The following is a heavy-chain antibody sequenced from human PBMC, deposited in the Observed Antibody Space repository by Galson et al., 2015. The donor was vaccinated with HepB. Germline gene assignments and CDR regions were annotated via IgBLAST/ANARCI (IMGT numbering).Heavy chain of an antibody. CDR1: GFTFDDYA. Sequence: SLRLSCAASGFTFDDYAMHWVRQAPGKGLEWVSGVSWNSANIDYADSVKGRFPISRANAKNVVHLQMNSLRPEDTALYHCVKDSRYSYGYPDAFDMWGQGTMVTVSS. D-gene: IGHD5-18*01. CDR2: VSWNSANI. V-gene: IGHV3-9*01. J-gene: IGHJ3*02. CDR3: VKDSRYSYGYPDAFDM.